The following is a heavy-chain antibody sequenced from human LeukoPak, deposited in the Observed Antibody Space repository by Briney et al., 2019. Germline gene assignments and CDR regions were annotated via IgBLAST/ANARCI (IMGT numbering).Heavy chain of an antibody. V-gene: IGHV1-8*01. CDR2: MNPNSGNT. Sequence: ASVKVSCKASGYTFTSYDINWVRQATGQGLEWMGWMNPNSGNTGYAQKFQGRVTMTRNTSISTAYMELSSLRSEDTAVYYCARGRLLGITMIVVAHWYAFDIWGQGTMVTVSS. CDR3: ARGRLLGITMIVVAHWYAFDI. D-gene: IGHD3-22*01. CDR1: GYTFTSYD. J-gene: IGHJ3*02.